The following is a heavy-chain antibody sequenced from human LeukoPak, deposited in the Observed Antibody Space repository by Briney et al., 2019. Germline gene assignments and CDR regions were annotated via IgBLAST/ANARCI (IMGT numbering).Heavy chain of an antibody. CDR3: AKDIRRGYNFGYDQFAY. D-gene: IGHD5-18*01. J-gene: IGHJ4*02. CDR1: GFTFSSYG. CDR2: IQYNGTTK. Sequence: GGSLRLSCAASGFTFSSYGTHWVRQAPGKGLEWVAFIQYNGTTKDYADSVKGRFTISRDNSKNTVSLQMNSLTAEDTALYYCAKDIRRGYNFGYDQFAYWGQGTLVTVSS. V-gene: IGHV3-30*02.